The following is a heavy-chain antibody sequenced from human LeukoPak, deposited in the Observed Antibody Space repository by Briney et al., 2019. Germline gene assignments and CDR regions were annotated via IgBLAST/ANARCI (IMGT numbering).Heavy chain of an antibody. CDR3: ARVRDGSADY. Sequence: SETLSLTCTVSGGSISSYYWSWIRQPPGKGLEWIGYIYHRGSANYNPSLKSRVAVSLDTSKNQFSLKLSSVTAADTAVYYCARVRDGSADYWGQGTLVTVSS. CDR1: GGSISSYY. J-gene: IGHJ4*02. CDR2: IYHRGSA. D-gene: IGHD3-10*01. V-gene: IGHV4-4*09.